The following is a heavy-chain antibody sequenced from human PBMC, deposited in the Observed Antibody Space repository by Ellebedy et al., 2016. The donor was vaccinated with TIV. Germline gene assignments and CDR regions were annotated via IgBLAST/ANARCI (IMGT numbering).Heavy chain of an antibody. J-gene: IGHJ5*02. Sequence: ASVKVSXKASGGTFSSYAISWVRQAPGQGLEWMGGIIPIFGTANYAQKFQGRVTITADKSMSTAYMELSSLRSEDTAVYYCARDFLRAPDGSESYNNWFDPWGQGTLVTVSS. CDR1: GGTFSSYA. CDR2: IIPIFGTA. CDR3: ARDFLRAPDGSESYNNWFDP. D-gene: IGHD3-10*01. V-gene: IGHV1-69*06.